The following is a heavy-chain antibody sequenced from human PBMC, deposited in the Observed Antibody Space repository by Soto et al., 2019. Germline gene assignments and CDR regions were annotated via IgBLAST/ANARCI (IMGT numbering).Heavy chain of an antibody. CDR3: ARDRHYCSSTSCYADAFDI. CDR1: GYTFTSYY. J-gene: IGHJ3*02. V-gene: IGHV1-46*03. CDR2: INPSGGSS. Sequence: ASVKVSCKASGYTFTSYYMHWVRQAPGQGLEWMGIINPSGGSSTYAQKFQGRVTMTRDTSTSTVYMELSSLRSEDTAVYYCARDRHYCSSTSCYADAFDIWGQGTMVTV. D-gene: IGHD2-2*01.